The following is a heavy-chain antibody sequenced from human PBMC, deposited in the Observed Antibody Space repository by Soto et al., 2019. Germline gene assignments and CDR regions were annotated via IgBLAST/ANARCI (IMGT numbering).Heavy chain of an antibody. CDR3: ARELPTAIRGGYYYSYGMDV. J-gene: IGHJ6*02. V-gene: IGHV3-74*01. D-gene: IGHD2-2*02. CDR1: GFVFSSYW. CDR2: LHSDGSTT. Sequence: LRLSCAASGFVFSSYWMHWVRQAPGKGLVWVSRLHSDGSTTSYADSVKGRFTISRDNAKNTLYLQMNSLRAEDTAVYYCARELPTAIRGGYYYSYGMDVWGQGTTVTVSS.